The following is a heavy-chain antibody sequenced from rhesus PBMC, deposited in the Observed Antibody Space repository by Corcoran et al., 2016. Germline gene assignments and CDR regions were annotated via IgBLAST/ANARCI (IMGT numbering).Heavy chain of an antibody. V-gene: IGHV4S9*01. D-gene: IGHD3-9*01. CDR2: IYDNRASP. J-gene: IGHJ5-1*01. Sequence: QVQLQESGPGLVKPSETLSLTCAVSGGSISHSYYWNWIRQPPGKGLEWIGNIYDNRASPYYHPSLKSRVTISKDASKNQFLLRLSSVTAADSAVYYCARARGGMSRFDVWGAGVLVTVSS. CDR3: ARARGGMSRFDV. CDR1: GGSISHSYY.